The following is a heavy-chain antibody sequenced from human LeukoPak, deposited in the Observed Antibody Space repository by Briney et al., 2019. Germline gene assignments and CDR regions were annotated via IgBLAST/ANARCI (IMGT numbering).Heavy chain of an antibody. J-gene: IGHJ4*02. D-gene: IGHD3-22*01. CDR1: GGSISTYY. V-gene: IGHV4-59*12. CDR2: IHYSGST. Sequence: SETLSLTCTVSGGSISTYYWSWIRQPPGKGLEWIGYIHYSGSTSYNPSLKSRVTISEDTSKNQFSLKLSSVTAADTVVYYCAREALDDSSGPLDYWGQGTLVTVSS. CDR3: AREALDDSSGPLDY.